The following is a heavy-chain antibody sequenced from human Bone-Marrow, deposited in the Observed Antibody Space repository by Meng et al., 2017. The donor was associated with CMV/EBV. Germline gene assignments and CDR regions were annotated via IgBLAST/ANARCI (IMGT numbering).Heavy chain of an antibody. V-gene: IGHV3-30*18. CDR1: GFTFTSYA. Sequence: SCAASGFTFTSYAMHWARQAPGKRLECVAIISSDGSTKYYADSVKGRFTISRDNSKNTLYLQMNSLRAEDTAVYYCAKDLAGSGNFDYWGQGALVTVSS. CDR2: ISSDGSTK. D-gene: IGHD3-10*01. J-gene: IGHJ4*02. CDR3: AKDLAGSGNFDY.